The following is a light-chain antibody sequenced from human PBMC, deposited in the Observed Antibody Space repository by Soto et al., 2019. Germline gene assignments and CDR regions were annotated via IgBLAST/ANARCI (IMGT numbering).Light chain of an antibody. CDR3: SSYVVSSTSWV. CDR2: DVN. CDR1: SSDTDIFDF. J-gene: IGLJ3*02. Sequence: QAVVTQPASVSGSPGRSITISCTGPSSDTDIFDFVSWYQQHPGKAPKLIIYDVNHRPSGVSDRFSGTKSGNTASLTISGLQAGDEAAYYCSSYVVSSTSWVFGGGTQLTVL. V-gene: IGLV2-14*03.